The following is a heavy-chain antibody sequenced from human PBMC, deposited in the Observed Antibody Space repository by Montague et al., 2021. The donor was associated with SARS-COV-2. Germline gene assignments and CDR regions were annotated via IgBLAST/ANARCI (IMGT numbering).Heavy chain of an antibody. V-gene: IGHV3-66*01. CDR2: IFGGGST. J-gene: IGHJ6*02. CDR3: AKGGTSYFYGMDV. D-gene: IGHD1-26*01. CDR1: GFAVSRNY. Sequence: SLRLSCAAPGFAVSRNYMGWVRQAPGKGLEWVSIIFGGGSTNYADSVKGRFTISRDFSQSTLYLQMNSLRVEDTGVYYCAKGGTSYFYGMDVWGQGTTVAVSS.